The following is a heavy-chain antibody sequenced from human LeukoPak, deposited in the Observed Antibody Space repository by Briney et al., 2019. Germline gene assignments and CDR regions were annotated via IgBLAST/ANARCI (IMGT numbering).Heavy chain of an antibody. Sequence: SETLSLTCTVSGGSNSSSSYYWGWIRQPPGKGLEWIGSIYYSGSTYYNPSLKSRVTISVDTSKNQFSLKLSSVTAADTAVYYCARIIPYYYDSSGYYFFDYWGQGTLVTVSS. J-gene: IGHJ4*02. CDR2: IYYSGST. V-gene: IGHV4-39*01. D-gene: IGHD3-22*01. CDR3: ARIIPYYYDSSGYYFFDY. CDR1: GGSNSSSSYY.